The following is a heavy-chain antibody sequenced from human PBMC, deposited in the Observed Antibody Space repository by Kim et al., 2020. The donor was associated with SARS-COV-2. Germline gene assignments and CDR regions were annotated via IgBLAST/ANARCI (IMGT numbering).Heavy chain of an antibody. V-gene: IGHV4-59*01. CDR3: ARGRVGSLRGPNYFDY. J-gene: IGHJ4*02. D-gene: IGHD3-16*01. CDR2: IYYSGST. CDR1: GGSISSYY. Sequence: SETLSLTCTVSGGSISSYYWSWIRQPPGKGLEWIGYIYYSGSTNYNPSLKSRVTISVDTSKNQFSLKLSSVTAADTAVYYCARGRVGSLRGPNYFDYWGQGTLVTVSS.